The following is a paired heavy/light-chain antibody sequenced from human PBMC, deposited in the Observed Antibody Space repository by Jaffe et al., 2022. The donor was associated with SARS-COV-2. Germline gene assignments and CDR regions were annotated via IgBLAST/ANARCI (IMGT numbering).Light chain of an antibody. CDR3: QQYDSYPIT. Sequence: DIQMTQSPSTLSASIGDRVTITCRASQSISYWLAWCQQKPGKPPKVLIYKASTLESGVPSRFSGSGSGTEFTLTISSLQPDDFATYYCQQYDSYPITFGGGTKVEIK. J-gene: IGKJ4*01. CDR1: QSISYW. CDR2: KAS. V-gene: IGKV1-5*03.
Heavy chain of an antibody. J-gene: IGHJ4*02. CDR2: IKGDGSEK. V-gene: IGHV3-7*03. CDR3: AKYSGSYSFEN. D-gene: IGHD1-26*01. Sequence: EVQLVESGGGLVQPGGSLRLSCAASGFTFSASWMSWVRQAPGKGLEWVANIKGDGSEKRYVDSVKGRFTVSRDNPKNSLYLQMDNLRADDSAVYWCAKYSGSYSFENWGQGSLVTVSS. CDR1: GFTFSASW.